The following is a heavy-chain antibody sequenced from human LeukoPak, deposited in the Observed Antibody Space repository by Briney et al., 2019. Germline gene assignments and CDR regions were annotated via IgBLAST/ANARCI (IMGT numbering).Heavy chain of an antibody. J-gene: IGHJ4*02. CDR3: WGYSYGYYYFDY. CDR1: GGSIGSSSHY. V-gene: IGHV4-39*01. Sequence: SETLSLTCTVSGGSIGSSSHYWGWIRQPPGKGLEWIGSIYYSGSTYYNPSLKSRVTISVDTSKNQFSLKLSSVTAADTAVYYCWGYSYGYYYFDYWGQGTLVTVSS. D-gene: IGHD5-18*01. CDR2: IYYSGST.